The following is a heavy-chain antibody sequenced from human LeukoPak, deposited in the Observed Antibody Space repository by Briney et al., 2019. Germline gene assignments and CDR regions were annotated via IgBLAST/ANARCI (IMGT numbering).Heavy chain of an antibody. CDR3: AKDRGGPTYYYDSSGYYQSDYYFDY. D-gene: IGHD3-22*01. J-gene: IGHJ4*02. CDR2: ISYDGSNK. V-gene: IGHV3-30*18. CDR1: GFTFSSYG. Sequence: GGPLRLSCAASGFTFSSYGMHWVRQAPGKGLEWVAVISYDGSNKYYADSVKGRFTISRDNSKNTLYLQMNSLRAEDTAVYYCAKDRGGPTYYYDSSGYYQSDYYFDYWGQGTLVTVSS.